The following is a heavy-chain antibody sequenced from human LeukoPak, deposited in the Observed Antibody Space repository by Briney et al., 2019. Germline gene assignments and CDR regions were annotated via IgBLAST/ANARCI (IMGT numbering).Heavy chain of an antibody. V-gene: IGHV4-59*08. CDR3: ARRAGTTFDY. CDR2: IYYSGST. D-gene: IGHD3-10*01. CDR1: VGSISTYY. Sequence: SETLSLTCTVSVGSISTYYWNWIRQPPGKGLEWIGYIYYSGSTKYNPSLTGRVSVSIDTSKNQFSLKLTSVTAADTAVYYCARRAGTTFDYWGQGILVSVSS. J-gene: IGHJ4*02.